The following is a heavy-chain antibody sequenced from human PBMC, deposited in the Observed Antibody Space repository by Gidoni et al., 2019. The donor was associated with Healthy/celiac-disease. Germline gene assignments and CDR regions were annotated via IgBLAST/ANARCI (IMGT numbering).Heavy chain of an antibody. CDR1: GGTFSSYA. CDR2: IIPIFGIA. Sequence: QVQLVQSGAEVKKPGSSVKVSCKASGGTFSSYAISWVRQAPGQGLEWMGRIIPIFGIANYAQKFQGRVTITADKSTSTAYMELSSLRSEDTAVYYCARDRAQGTGVSAAPETHWGQGTLVTVSS. V-gene: IGHV1-69*04. J-gene: IGHJ4*02. D-gene: IGHD6-13*01. CDR3: ARDRAQGTGVSAAPETH.